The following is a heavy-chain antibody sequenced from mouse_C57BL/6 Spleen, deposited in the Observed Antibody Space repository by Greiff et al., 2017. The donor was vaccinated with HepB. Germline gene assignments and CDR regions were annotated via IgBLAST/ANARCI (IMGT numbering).Heavy chain of an antibody. V-gene: IGHV1-63*01. D-gene: IGHD1-1*01. CDR1: GYTFTNYW. J-gene: IGHJ2*01. CDR3: ARGDYYGSSPFDY. CDR2: IYPGGGYT. Sequence: QVQLQQSGAELVRPGTSVKMSCKASGYTFTNYWIGWAKQRPGHGLEWIGEIYPGGGYTNYNEKFKGKATLTADKSSSTAYMQFSSLTSEDSAIYYCARGDYYGSSPFDYWGQGTTLTVSS.